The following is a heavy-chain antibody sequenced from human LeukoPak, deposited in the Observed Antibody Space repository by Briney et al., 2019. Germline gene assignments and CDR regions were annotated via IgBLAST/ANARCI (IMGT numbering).Heavy chain of an antibody. CDR1: GFTFDDDA. J-gene: IGHJ4*02. V-gene: IGHV3-43*02. D-gene: IGHD1-26*01. CDR2: ISGDGGST. Sequence: GGSLRLSCAASGFTFDDDAMHWVRQAPGKGLEWVSLISGDGGSTYYADSVKGRFTISRDNSRNSLYLQMNSLRTDDTALYYCAKVLGATNDYWGQGTLVTVSS. CDR3: AKVLGATNDY.